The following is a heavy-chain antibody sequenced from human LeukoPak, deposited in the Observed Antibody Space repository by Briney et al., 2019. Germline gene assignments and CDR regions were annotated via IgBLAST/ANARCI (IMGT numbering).Heavy chain of an antibody. CDR1: GGSISSYY. V-gene: IGHV4-59*08. CDR3: ARGLNSGSSPYYGMDV. D-gene: IGHD1-26*01. CDR2: IYYSGST. Sequence: SETLSLTCTVSGGSISSYYWSWIRQTPGKGLEWIGYIYYSGSTNYNPSLKSRVTISVDTSKNQLSLKLSSVTAADTAVYYCARGLNSGSSPYYGMDVWGQGTTVTVSS. J-gene: IGHJ6*02.